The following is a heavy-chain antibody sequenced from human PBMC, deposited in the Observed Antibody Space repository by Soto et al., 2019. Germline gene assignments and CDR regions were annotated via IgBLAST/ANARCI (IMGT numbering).Heavy chain of an antibody. Sequence: GGSLRLSCAASGFTFDDYAMHWVRQAPGKGLEWVSGISWNSGSIGYADSVKGRFTISRDNAKNSLYLQMNSLRAEDTALYYCAKDQTVTLTSYMDVWGKGTTVTVSS. D-gene: IGHD4-17*01. CDR3: AKDQTVTLTSYMDV. CDR2: ISWNSGSI. V-gene: IGHV3-9*01. J-gene: IGHJ6*03. CDR1: GFTFDDYA.